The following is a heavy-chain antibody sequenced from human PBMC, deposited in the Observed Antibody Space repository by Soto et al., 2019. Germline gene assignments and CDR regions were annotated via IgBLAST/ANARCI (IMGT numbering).Heavy chain of an antibody. CDR1: GGSISSGGYY. J-gene: IGHJ5*02. Sequence: PSETLSLTCTVSGGSISSGGYYWSWIRQHPGKGLEWIGYIYYSGSTYYNPSLKSRVTISVDTSKNQFSLKLSSVTAADTAVYYCARVYTEDSRWFAPWGQGTLVTVSS. CDR3: ARVYTEDSRWFAP. D-gene: IGHD4-4*01. V-gene: IGHV4-31*03. CDR2: IYYSGST.